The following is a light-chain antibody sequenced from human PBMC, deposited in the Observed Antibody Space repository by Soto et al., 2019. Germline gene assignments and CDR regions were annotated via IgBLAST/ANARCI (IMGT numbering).Light chain of an antibody. J-gene: IGLJ3*02. CDR1: SSDVGSYNL. CDR2: EGT. CDR3: CAYGGSSIYWV. V-gene: IGLV2-23*01. Sequence: QSVLTQPASVSGSPGQSITISCTGTSSDVGSYNLVSWYQQYPGEAPKLLIYEGTKRPSGVSDRFSGSNSGNTASLTISGLQAEDEADYYCCAYGGSSIYWVFGEGTKLTVL.